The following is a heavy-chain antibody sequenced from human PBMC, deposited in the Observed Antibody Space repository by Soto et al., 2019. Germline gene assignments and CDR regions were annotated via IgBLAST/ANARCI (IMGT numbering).Heavy chain of an antibody. V-gene: IGHV4-4*02. D-gene: IGHD5-18*01. CDR1: GGSISSRNW. J-gene: IGHJ4*02. CDR2: VYHGGST. CDR3: ASREYNYGSTPFDFDY. Sequence: QVQLQESGPGLVKPSGTLSLTCAVSGGSISSRNWWSWVRQPPGKGLEWIGEVYHGGSTSYNPSLKSRVTMSVDKTKNQFSLKLTSVTAADTAVYHCASREYNYGSTPFDFDYWGLGILVTVSS.